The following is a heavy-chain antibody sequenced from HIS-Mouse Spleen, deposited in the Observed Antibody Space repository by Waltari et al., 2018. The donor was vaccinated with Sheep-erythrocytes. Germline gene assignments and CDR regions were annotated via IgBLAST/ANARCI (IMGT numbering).Heavy chain of an antibody. CDR2: IYYSGST. CDR3: ARALIITMVRGVTSNWFDP. V-gene: IGHV4-31*03. Sequence: QVQLQESGPGLVKPSQTLSLTCTVSGGSISSGGYYWSWIRQHPGKGLDWIGYIYYSGSTYYNPSPKSRVTRSVEPSNNQFSRKLSAVTAADTAVYYCARALIITMVRGVTSNWFDPWGQGTLVTVSS. J-gene: IGHJ5*02. D-gene: IGHD3-10*01. CDR1: GGSISSGGYY.